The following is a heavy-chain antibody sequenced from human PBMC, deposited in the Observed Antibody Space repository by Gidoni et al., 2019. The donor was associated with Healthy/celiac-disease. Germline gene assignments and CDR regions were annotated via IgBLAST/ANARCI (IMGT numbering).Heavy chain of an antibody. Sequence: QVQLVQSGAEVKKPGSSVKVSCKASGGTFSSYSISWVRQAPGQGLEWMGGIIPIFGTANYAQKFQGRVTITADKSTSTAYMELSSLRSEDTAVYYCARDRHSWITGTNYDAFDIWGQGTMVTVSS. CDR3: ARDRHSWITGTNYDAFDI. J-gene: IGHJ3*02. CDR1: GGTFSSYS. CDR2: IIPIFGTA. D-gene: IGHD1-20*01. V-gene: IGHV1-69*06.